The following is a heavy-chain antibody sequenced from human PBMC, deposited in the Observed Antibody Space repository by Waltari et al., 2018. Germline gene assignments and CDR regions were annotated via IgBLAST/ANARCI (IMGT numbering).Heavy chain of an antibody. D-gene: IGHD1-26*01. CDR3: ARVLYSGSYLDAFDI. V-gene: IGHV1-2*06. Sequence: QVQLVQSGAEVKKPGASVKVSCKASGYTFTGYYMHWVRQAPGQGLEWMGRINPNSGGTNYAQKFQGRVTMTRDTSISTAYMELSRLRSDDTAVYYWARVLYSGSYLDAFDIWGQGTMVTVSS. CDR1: GYTFTGYY. J-gene: IGHJ3*02. CDR2: INPNSGGT.